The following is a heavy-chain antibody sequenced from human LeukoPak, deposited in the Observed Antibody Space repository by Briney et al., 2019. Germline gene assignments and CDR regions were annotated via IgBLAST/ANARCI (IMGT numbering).Heavy chain of an antibody. CDR3: VRDYSIMITFGGVTVDPSFDY. J-gene: IGHJ4*02. CDR2: VSVDNGNT. D-gene: IGHD3-16*02. CDR1: VYTFTIYG. V-gene: IGHV1-18*01. Sequence: GASVRVSSMASVYTFTIYGSSWGRPDPGQGLECMCRVSVDNGNTNYTQKLQSRVSITTETSTSTGCMELRRLRSADTPVYFTVRDYSIMITFGGVTVDPSFDYWGQGTLVTVSS.